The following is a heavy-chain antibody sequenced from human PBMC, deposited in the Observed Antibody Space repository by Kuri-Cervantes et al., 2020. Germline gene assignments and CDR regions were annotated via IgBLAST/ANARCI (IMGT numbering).Heavy chain of an antibody. CDR3: ARDGAAEWQNWFNP. CDR2: MNPNSGNT. Sequence: ASVKVSCKASGYTFTSYDINWVRQATGQGLEWMGWMNPNSGNTGYAQKFQGRVTMTRNTSISTACMELSSLRSEDTAVYYCARDGAAEWQNWFNPWGQGTLVTVSS. J-gene: IGHJ5*02. V-gene: IGHV1-8*01. D-gene: IGHD3-3*01. CDR1: GYTFTSYD.